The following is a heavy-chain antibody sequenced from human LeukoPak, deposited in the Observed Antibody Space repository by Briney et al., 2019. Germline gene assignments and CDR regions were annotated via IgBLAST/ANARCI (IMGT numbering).Heavy chain of an antibody. CDR1: GYTFTGYY. Sequence: GASVKVSCKASGYTFTGYYMHWVRQAPGQGLEWMGWINPNSGGTNYAQKFQGRVTMTRDTSISTAYMELSRLRSDDTAVYYCARDPHYYGSGSYYNGNDFDYWGQGTLVTVSS. J-gene: IGHJ4*02. CDR2: INPNSGGT. CDR3: ARDPHYYGSGSYYNGNDFDY. D-gene: IGHD3-10*01. V-gene: IGHV1-2*02.